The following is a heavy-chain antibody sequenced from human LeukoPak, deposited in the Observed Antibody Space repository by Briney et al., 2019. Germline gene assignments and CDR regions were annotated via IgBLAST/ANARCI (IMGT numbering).Heavy chain of an antibody. J-gene: IGHJ1*01. CDR2: ISAYNGNT. CDR3: ARGGSSWSAEYFQH. D-gene: IGHD6-13*01. V-gene: IGHV1-18*01. CDR1: GYTFASYD. Sequence: ASVKVSCKASGYTFASYDINWVRQAPGQGLEWMGWISAYNGNTKYAQNLQGRLTMTTDTSTSTAYMELRSLRSDDTAVYFCARGGSSWSAEYFQHWGQGTLVTVSS.